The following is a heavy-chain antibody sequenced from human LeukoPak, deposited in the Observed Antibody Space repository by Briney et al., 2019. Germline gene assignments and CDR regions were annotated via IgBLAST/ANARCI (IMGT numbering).Heavy chain of an antibody. V-gene: IGHV3-33*06. CDR3: TKYYYDSSGSLYFDY. CDR1: GFTFSSYG. J-gene: IGHJ4*02. CDR2: IWYDGSNK. D-gene: IGHD3-22*01. Sequence: GGSLRLSCAASGFTFSSYGMHWVRQAPGKGLEWVAVIWYDGSNKYYADSVKGRFTISRDNSKNTLYLQMNSLKTEDTAVYYCTKYYYDSSGSLYFDYWGQGTLVTVSS.